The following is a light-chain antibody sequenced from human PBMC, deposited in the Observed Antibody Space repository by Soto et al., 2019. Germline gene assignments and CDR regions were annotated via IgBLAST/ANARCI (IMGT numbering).Light chain of an antibody. J-gene: IGKJ5*01. CDR1: QGISTS. Sequence: DIQLTQSPSFLSPSLGESVTITCRASQGISTSLAWYQVNPGKAPKLLIYAGSTLESGVPSRFSATVSGTEFSLTITSLQPEDFATYYCQQLFDSPITFGQGTRLEIK. CDR2: AGS. CDR3: QQLFDSPIT. V-gene: IGKV1-9*01.